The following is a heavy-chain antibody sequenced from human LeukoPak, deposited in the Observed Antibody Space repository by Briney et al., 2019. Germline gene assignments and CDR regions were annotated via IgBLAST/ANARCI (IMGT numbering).Heavy chain of an antibody. D-gene: IGHD6-13*01. CDR2: INLRGGGT. V-gene: IGHV1-46*01. Sequence: ASVKVSCKASGYSFINYYMHWVRQAPGQGLEWMGIINLRGGGTSHAQNFQGRVTMSRDTSTSTVYMELSSLRSEDTAVYYCAGSSVERQQLARFDYWGQGTLVTVSS. CDR3: AGSSVERQQLARFDY. J-gene: IGHJ4*02. CDR1: GYSFINYY.